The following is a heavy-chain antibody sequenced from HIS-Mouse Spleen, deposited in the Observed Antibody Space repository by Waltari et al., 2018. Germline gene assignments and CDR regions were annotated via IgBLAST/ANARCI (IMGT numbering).Heavy chain of an antibody. Sequence: QVQLVESGGGVVQPGRSLRLSCAASGFTFSSYGMHWVRQAPGKGLEWVAVISYDGSNKYYADSVKGRFTISRDNSKNTLYLQMNSLRAEDTAVYYCARGFVDTAMVDYWGQGTLVTVSS. CDR3: ARGFVDTAMVDY. CDR1: GFTFSSYG. V-gene: IGHV3-30*03. D-gene: IGHD5-18*01. CDR2: ISYDGSNK. J-gene: IGHJ4*02.